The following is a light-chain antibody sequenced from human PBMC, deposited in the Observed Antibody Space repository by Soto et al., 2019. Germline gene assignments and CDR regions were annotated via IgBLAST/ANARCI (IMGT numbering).Light chain of an antibody. Sequence: DIQMTQSPSSLSASVGARVTITCRASQNIYTFLNWYEQKPGKAPKLLMYLASKLQTGVPSRFSGSGSGTDFTLTISSLQPEDSASTYYCQQSYRAPFTFGPGTKVDL. CDR3: QQSYRAPFT. V-gene: IGKV1-39*01. CDR2: LAS. CDR1: QNIYTF. J-gene: IGKJ3*01.